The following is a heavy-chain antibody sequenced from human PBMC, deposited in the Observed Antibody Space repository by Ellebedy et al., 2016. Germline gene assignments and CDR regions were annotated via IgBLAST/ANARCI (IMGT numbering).Heavy chain of an antibody. D-gene: IGHD4-23*01. J-gene: IGHJ4*02. V-gene: IGHV3-48*01. Sequence: GESLKISXAASGFTFSSYSMNWVRQAPGKGLEWVSYISSSSSTIYYADSVKGRFTISRDNSKNTLYLQMNSLRAEDTAVYYCARDRRYYGGNSPPDYWGQGTLVTVSS. CDR2: ISSSSSTI. CDR3: ARDRRYYGGNSPPDY. CDR1: GFTFSSYS.